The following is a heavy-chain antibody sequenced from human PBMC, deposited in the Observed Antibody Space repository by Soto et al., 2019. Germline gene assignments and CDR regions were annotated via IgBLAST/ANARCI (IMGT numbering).Heavy chain of an antibody. Sequence: QVQLHESGPGLVRPSQTLSLTCNVSGGSISTADYYWSWIRQPPGKGLEWIGYIYYRGSTYYNPSFESRVAISIDTSKNQFSLNLTSVTAAVTAVYFCVSDYDSGGYIGYWGQGTLVTVSS. CDR3: VSDYDSGGYIGY. CDR2: IYYRGST. D-gene: IGHD3-22*01. J-gene: IGHJ4*02. V-gene: IGHV4-30-4*01. CDR1: GGSISTADYY.